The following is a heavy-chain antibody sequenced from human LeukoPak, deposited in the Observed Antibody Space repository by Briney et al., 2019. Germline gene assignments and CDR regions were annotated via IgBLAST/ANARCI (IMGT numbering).Heavy chain of an antibody. D-gene: IGHD3-3*01. CDR2: INHSGST. V-gene: IGHV4-34*01. CDR3: ARQSLRFLEWLIGGFDP. Sequence: SETLSLTCAVYGGSFSGYYWSWIRQPPGKGLEWIGEINHSGSTNYNPSLKSRVTISVDTSKNQFSLKLSSVTAADTAVYYCARQSLRFLEWLIGGFDPWGQGTLVTVSS. CDR1: GGSFSGYY. J-gene: IGHJ5*02.